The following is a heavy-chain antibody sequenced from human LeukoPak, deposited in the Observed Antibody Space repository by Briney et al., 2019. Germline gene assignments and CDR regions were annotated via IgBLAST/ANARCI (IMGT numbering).Heavy chain of an antibody. CDR1: GGSLSGYC. Sequence: PSETLSLTCAVFGGSLSGYCWSWIRQPPGKGLEWIGEINHSGSTNYNPSLKSRVTISVDTSKKQFSLKLSSVTAADTAVYYCVGGASYTVTTYFFDYWGQGTLVTVSS. V-gene: IGHV4-34*01. J-gene: IGHJ4*02. CDR2: INHSGST. D-gene: IGHD4-17*01. CDR3: VGGASYTVTTYFFDY.